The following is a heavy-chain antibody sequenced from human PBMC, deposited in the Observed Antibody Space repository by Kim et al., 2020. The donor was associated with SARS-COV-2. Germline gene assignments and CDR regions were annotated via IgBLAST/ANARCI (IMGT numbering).Heavy chain of an antibody. V-gene: IGHV4-61*01. J-gene: IGHJ5*02. D-gene: IGHD6-13*01. Sequence: SETLSLTCTXSGGSVSTNYYWSWVRRPPGKGLEWIGYIYYSGTTKYNPSLKSRVTISVDTSKNQFSLRLSSVTAADTAVYYCARVGPRKYTSSGGVNWFDPWGQGTLVTVSS. CDR3: ARVGPRKYTSSGGVNWFDP. CDR2: IYYSGTT. CDR1: GGSVSTNYY.